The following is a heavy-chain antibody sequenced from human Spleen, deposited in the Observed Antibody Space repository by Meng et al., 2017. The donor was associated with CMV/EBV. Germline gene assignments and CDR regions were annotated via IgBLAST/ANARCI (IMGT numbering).Heavy chain of an antibody. D-gene: IGHD2-8*01. V-gene: IGHV3-30*02. J-gene: IGHJ4*02. CDR2: IQYDGYNK. CDR1: GFIFSSYG. CDR3: TRETVWVY. Sequence: GESLKISCAASGFIFSSYGMHWVRQAPGKGLEWVTFIQYDGYNKYYANSVKGRFTISRDNSKNTLYLQMNSLRHEDTAVYYCTRETVWVYWGQGTLVTVSS.